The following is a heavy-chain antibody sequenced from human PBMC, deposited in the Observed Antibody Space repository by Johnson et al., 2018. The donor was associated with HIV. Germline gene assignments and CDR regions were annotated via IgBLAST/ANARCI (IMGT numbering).Heavy chain of an antibody. V-gene: IGHV3-15*01. CDR3: ARPDSSSARAHDAFDI. Sequence: VQLVESGGGLVQPGGSLRLSCAASGFTFSNAWMSWVRQAPGKGLEWVGRIKSKTDGGTTDYAAPVKGRFTISRDDSKNTLYLQMNSRKTEDTAVYYCARPDSSSARAHDAFDIWGQGTMVTVSS. CDR1: GFTFSNAW. D-gene: IGHD6-6*01. CDR2: IKSKTDGGTT. J-gene: IGHJ3*02.